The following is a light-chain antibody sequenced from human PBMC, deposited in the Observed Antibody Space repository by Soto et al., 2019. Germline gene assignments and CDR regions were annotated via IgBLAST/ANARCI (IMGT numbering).Light chain of an antibody. Sequence: AIRMTQSPSSFSASTGDRVTITCRASQGISSHLAWYQLKPGKAPRLLIYTASYLESGVPSRFSGSGSGTDFTLTISSLQSEDFAVYYCQQYNSYPLTFGGGTKVEIK. CDR1: QGISSH. V-gene: IGKV1-8*01. CDR3: QQYNSYPLT. J-gene: IGKJ4*01. CDR2: TAS.